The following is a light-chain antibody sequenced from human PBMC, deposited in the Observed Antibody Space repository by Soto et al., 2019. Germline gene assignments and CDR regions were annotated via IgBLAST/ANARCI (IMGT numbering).Light chain of an antibody. CDR2: GAS. CDR1: QSVSSSY. Sequence: EIVMTQSPATLSVPPGERATLSCRASQSVSSSYLAWYQQKPGQAPRLLIYGASTRATGIPARFSGSGSGTEFTLTISSLQSEDFAVYYCQQYNNWPPWTFGQGTKVDIK. J-gene: IGKJ1*01. CDR3: QQYNNWPPWT. V-gene: IGKV3-15*01.